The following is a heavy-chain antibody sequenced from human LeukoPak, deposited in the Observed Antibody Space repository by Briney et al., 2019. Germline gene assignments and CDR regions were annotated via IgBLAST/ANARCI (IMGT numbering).Heavy chain of an antibody. D-gene: IGHD3-22*01. CDR2: ISSSGSTI. CDR1: Y. V-gene: IGHV3-11*04. CDR3: ARDEYYYDSSGYPVYFDY. J-gene: IGHJ4*02. Sequence: YWGWIRQPPGKGLEWVSYISSSGSTIYYADSVKGRFTISRDNAKNSLYLQMNSLRAEDTAVYYCARDEYYYDSSGYPVYFDYWGQGTLVTVSS.